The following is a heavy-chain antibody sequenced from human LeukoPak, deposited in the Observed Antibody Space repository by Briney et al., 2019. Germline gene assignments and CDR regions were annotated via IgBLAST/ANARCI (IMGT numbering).Heavy chain of an antibody. V-gene: IGHV4-59*01. CDR1: GGSISSYY. CDR3: ARGYDFWSGYYGFDY. CDR2: IYYSGST. Sequence: PSETLSLTCTVSGGSISSYYWSWIRQPPGKGLEGMGNIYYSGSTNYNPTLKSRVTISVGTSKNQFSLKLSSVTAADTAVYYCARGYDFWSGYYGFDYWGQGTLVTVSS. D-gene: IGHD3-3*01. J-gene: IGHJ4*02.